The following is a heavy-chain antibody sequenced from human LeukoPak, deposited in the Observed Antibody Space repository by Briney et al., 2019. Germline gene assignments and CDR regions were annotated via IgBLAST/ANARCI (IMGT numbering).Heavy chain of an antibody. Sequence: KPGGSLRLSCAASGFTFSSYSMNWVRQAPGKGLEWVSSISSSSSIIYYADSVKGRFTISRDNAKNSLCLQMNSLRAEDTAVYYCARDLFDDYSLDYWGQGTLVTVSS. D-gene: IGHD3-16*01. J-gene: IGHJ4*02. CDR3: ARDLFDDYSLDY. CDR1: GFTFSSYS. V-gene: IGHV3-21*01. CDR2: ISSSSSII.